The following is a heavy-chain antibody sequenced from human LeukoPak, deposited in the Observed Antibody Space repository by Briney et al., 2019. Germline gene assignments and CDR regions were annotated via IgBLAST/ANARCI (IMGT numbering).Heavy chain of an antibody. CDR3: ARDWEGLGEYWYFDL. D-gene: IGHD1-26*01. CDR1: GYTFTGYY. V-gene: IGHV1-2*02. CDR2: INPNSGGT. Sequence: ASVEVSCKASGYTFTGYYMHWVRQAPGQGLEWMGWINPNSGGTNYAQKFQGRVTMTRDTSISTAYMELSRLRSDDTAVYYCARDWEGLGEYWYFDLWGRGTLVT. J-gene: IGHJ2*01.